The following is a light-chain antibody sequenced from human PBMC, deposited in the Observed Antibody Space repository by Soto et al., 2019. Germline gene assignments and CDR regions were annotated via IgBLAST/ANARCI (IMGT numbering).Light chain of an antibody. J-gene: IGKJ4*01. CDR3: QQVNNYPLT. Sequence: DVQLTQSPSFMSASVGDRVSITCRASQGISTFLARYQQHPGTAPKRLIYDASNLQSGVPSRFSGSGSGTEFTLTISSLQPEDFATYYCQQVNNYPLTFGGGTKV. CDR1: QGISTF. CDR2: DAS. V-gene: IGKV1-9*01.